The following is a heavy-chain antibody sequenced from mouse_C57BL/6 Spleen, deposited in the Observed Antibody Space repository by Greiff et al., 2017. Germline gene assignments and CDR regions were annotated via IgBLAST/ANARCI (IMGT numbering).Heavy chain of an antibody. CDR3: SRHEDYGSSYGEAWFAY. Sequence: QVQLQQSGAELVKPGASVKLSCKASGYTFTEYTLNWVKQRSGQGLEWIGWFYPGSGSIKYNEKFKDKATLTADKSSSTVYMELSRLTSEDSAVYFCSRHEDYGSSYGEAWFAYWGQGTLVTVSA. CDR2: FYPGSGSI. D-gene: IGHD1-1*01. J-gene: IGHJ3*01. CDR1: GYTFTEYT. V-gene: IGHV1-62-2*01.